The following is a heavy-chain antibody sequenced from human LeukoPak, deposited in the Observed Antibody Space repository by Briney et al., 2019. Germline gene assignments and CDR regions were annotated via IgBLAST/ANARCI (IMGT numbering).Heavy chain of an antibody. CDR2: IYYSGST. V-gene: IGHV4-61*08. CDR3: ARWLGGISSSNWFDP. J-gene: IGHJ5*02. Sequence: PSETLSLTCTVSGGSISSGDYYWSWIRQPPGKGLEWIGYIYYSGSTNYNPSLKSRVTISVDTSKNQFSLKLSSVTAADTAVYYCARWLGGISSSNWFDPWGQGTLVTVSS. D-gene: IGHD3-16*01. CDR1: GGSISSGDYY.